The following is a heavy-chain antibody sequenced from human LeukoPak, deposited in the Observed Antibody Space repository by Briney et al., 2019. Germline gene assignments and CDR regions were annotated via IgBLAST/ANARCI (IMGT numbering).Heavy chain of an antibody. CDR3: GKTTTGYSSGQKPAGPVDS. CDR1: GFTFGSYA. V-gene: IGHV3-23*01. Sequence: PGGSLRLSCEASGFTFGSYAMYWVRQAPGKGLEWVAGIFGSGGSPHYADSVRGRFTISRDNSKNTVYLQINSLRADDTAVYYCGKTTTGYSSGQKPAGPVDSWRQGTLVTDSS. CDR2: IFGSGGSP. J-gene: IGHJ4*02. D-gene: IGHD5-18*01.